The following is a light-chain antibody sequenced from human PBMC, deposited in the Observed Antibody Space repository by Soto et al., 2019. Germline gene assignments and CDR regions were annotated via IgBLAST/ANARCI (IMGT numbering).Light chain of an antibody. V-gene: IGLV1-40*01. CDR2: GNN. Sequence: QSVLTQPPSVSGAPGQRVTISCTGRSSNIGAGYDVHWYQQLPGTAPKLLIYGNNNRPSGVPDRFSGSKSGTSASLAITGLQGEYEADYYCQSYDSSLSGWVFGGGTKLTVL. CDR1: SSNIGAGYD. J-gene: IGLJ3*02. CDR3: QSYDSSLSGWV.